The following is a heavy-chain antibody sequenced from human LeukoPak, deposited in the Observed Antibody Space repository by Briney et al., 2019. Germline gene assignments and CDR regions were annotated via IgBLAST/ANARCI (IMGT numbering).Heavy chain of an antibody. CDR2: IYYSGSS. CDR1: GGSISSYY. V-gene: IGHV4-59*01. J-gene: IGHJ4*02. D-gene: IGHD6-6*01. Sequence: PSETLSLTCTVSGGSISSYYWNWIRQPPGKGLEWFGYIYYSGSSNYNPSLQSRVTISVETSKNQFSLKMSSVTAADTAVYYCARGHSSSSLARFDHWGQGTLVTVSS. CDR3: ARGHSSSSLARFDH.